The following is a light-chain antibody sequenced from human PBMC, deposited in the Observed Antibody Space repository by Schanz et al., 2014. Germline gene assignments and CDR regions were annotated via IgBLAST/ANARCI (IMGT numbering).Light chain of an antibody. Sequence: QSVLTQPPSMSAAPGQKVIISCSGSNSNIGKNYVSWYQQLPGTAPKLLIYDNNKRPSGIPDRFSGSKSGTSATLGITGLQTGDEADYYCGTWDSSLSALFGGGTKLTVL. CDR3: GTWDSSLSAL. V-gene: IGLV1-51*01. CDR1: NSNIGKNY. J-gene: IGLJ3*02. CDR2: DNN.